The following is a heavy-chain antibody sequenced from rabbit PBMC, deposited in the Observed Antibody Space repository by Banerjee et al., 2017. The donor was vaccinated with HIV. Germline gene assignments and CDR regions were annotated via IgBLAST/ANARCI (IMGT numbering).Heavy chain of an antibody. D-gene: IGHD6-1*01. Sequence: QSLEESGGDLVQPGTSLTLTCTASGFSFSSGYDMCWVSQAPGKGLEWIGTIYAGSSGSSYYASWTKGRFTISKPSSTTVTLQMTSLTAADTATYFCARDRWAGYPDYGYEGYLHLWGPGTLVTVS. CDR3: ARDRWAGYPDYGYEGYLHL. V-gene: IGHV1S40*01. CDR2: IYAGSSGSS. J-gene: IGHJ4*01. CDR1: GFSFSSGYD.